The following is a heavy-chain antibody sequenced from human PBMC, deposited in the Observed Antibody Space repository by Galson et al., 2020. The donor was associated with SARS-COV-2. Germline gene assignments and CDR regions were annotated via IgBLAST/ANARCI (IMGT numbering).Heavy chain of an antibody. CDR1: KLTFDDYA. CDR3: AKASGGGLVNDYVDY. CDR2: ISWDSRDT. D-gene: IGHD3-16*01. V-gene: IGHV3-43D*03. Sequence: GESLKISCGASKLTFDDYAMHWVRQGTGKGLEWVSVISWDSRDTYYAESVRGRFTISRDNSKNSLYLQMNSLRLEDTALYYCAKASGGGLVNDYVDYWGQGTLVTVSS. J-gene: IGHJ4*02.